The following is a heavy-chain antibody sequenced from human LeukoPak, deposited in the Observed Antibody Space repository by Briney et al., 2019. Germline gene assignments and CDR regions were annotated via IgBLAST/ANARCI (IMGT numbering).Heavy chain of an antibody. CDR3: ARGRRYYYDSSGYGFDY. D-gene: IGHD3-22*01. CDR1: GVSFSGYY. V-gene: IGHV4-34*01. J-gene: IGHJ4*02. Sequence: SETLSLTCAAYGVSFSGYYWSWIRQPPGKGLEWIGEINHSGSTNYNPSLKSRVTISVDTSKNQFSLKLSSVTAADTAVYYCARGRRYYYDSSGYGFDYWGQGTLVTVSS. CDR2: INHSGST.